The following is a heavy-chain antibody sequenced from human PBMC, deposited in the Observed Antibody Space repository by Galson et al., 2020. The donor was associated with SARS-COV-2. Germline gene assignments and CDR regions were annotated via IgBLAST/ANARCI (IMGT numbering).Heavy chain of an antibody. CDR2: ISSSGSTI. D-gene: IGHD2-15*01. CDR1: GFTFSSYE. CDR3: ARGDISSIRRDAFDI. V-gene: IGHV3-48*03. Sequence: TGGSLRLSCAASGFTFSSYEMNWVRQAPGKGLEWVSYISSSGSTIYYADSVKGRFTISRDDAKNSLYLQMNSLRAEDTAVYYCARGDISSIRRDAFDIWGQGTMVTVSS. J-gene: IGHJ3*02.